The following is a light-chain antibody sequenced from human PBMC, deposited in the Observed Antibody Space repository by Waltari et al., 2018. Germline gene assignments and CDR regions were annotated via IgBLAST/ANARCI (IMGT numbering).Light chain of an antibody. J-gene: IGLJ2*01. CDR3: SSYAGTDNFVV. CDR1: SSDVGAYDY. V-gene: IGLV2-8*01. Sequence: QSALPQPPSASGSPGQSVTISCPGTSSDVGAYDYVSWYQNHPDKAPKLLIFEVNKWPSGVPDRFSGSKSGNTASLTVSGLQAEDEADYYCSSYAGTDNFVVFGGGTKLTVL. CDR2: EVN.